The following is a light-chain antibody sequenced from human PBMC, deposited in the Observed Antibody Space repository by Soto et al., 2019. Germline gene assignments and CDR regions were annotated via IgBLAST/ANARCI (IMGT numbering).Light chain of an antibody. J-gene: IGLJ1*01. V-gene: IGLV1-40*01. CDR1: SSNIGAGYD. Sequence: VLTQPPSVSEAPGQRVTISCTGSSSNIGAGYDVHWYQQLPGTAPKLLIFININRPSGVPDRFSGSKSGTSASLAITGLRAEDEADYYCQSYDSSLSGYVFGTGTKVT. CDR2: INI. CDR3: QSYDSSLSGYV.